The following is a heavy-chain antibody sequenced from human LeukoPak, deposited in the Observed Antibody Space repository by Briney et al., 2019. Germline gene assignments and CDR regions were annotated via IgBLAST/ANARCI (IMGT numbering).Heavy chain of an antibody. V-gene: IGHV3-15*01. CDR3: TTRGGSFSIFDY. CDR2: IKSKTDGGTT. Sequence: GGSLRLSCAASGFTFSDAWMSWVRQAPGKGLEWIGRIKSKTDGGTTDYAAPVKGRFTISRDDSKNTLYLQMNSLKTEDTAVYYCTTRGGSFSIFDYWGQGTLVTVSS. CDR1: GFTFSDAW. D-gene: IGHD1-26*01. J-gene: IGHJ4*02.